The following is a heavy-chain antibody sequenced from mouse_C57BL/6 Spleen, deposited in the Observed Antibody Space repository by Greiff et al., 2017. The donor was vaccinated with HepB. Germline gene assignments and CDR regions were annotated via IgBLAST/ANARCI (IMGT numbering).Heavy chain of an antibody. CDR2: INYDGSST. J-gene: IGHJ1*03. V-gene: IGHV5-16*01. CDR1: GFTFSDYY. Sequence: EVKVVESEGGLVQPGSSMKLSCTASGFTFSDYYMAWVRQVPEKGLEWVANINYDGSSTYYLDSLKSRFIISRDNAKNILYLQMSSLKSEDTATYYCARDGIVTSYWYFDVWGTGTTVTVSS. D-gene: IGHD2-5*01. CDR3: ARDGIVTSYWYFDV.